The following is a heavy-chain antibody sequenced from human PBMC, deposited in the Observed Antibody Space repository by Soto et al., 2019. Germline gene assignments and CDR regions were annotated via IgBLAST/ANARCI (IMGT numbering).Heavy chain of an antibody. CDR2: ISGSGGST. CDR1: GFTFSSYA. D-gene: IGHD6-19*01. CDR3: AKGLYSSGWYFDY. V-gene: IGHV3-23*01. J-gene: IGHJ4*02. Sequence: PGGSLRRSCAASGFTFSSYAMSGVRLAPGKGLEWVSAISGSGGSTYYADSVKGRFTISRDNSKNTLYLQMNSLRAEDTAVYYCAKGLYSSGWYFDYWGQGTLVTVSS.